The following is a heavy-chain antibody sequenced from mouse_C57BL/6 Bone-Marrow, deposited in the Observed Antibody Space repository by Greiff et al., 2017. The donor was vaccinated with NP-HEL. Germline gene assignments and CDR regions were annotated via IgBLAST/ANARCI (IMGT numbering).Heavy chain of an antibody. CDR2: IRNKANGYTK. D-gene: IGHD1-1*01. J-gene: IGHJ2*01. V-gene: IGHV7-3*01. Sequence: EVKLVESGGGLVQPGGSLSLSCAASGFTFTDYYMSWVRQPPGKALEWLGFIRNKANGYTKEYSASVKGRFTISRDNSQSILYLQMNALRAEDSATYYCARHYYGSSYFDYWGQGTTLTVSS. CDR3: ARHYYGSSYFDY. CDR1: GFTFTDYY.